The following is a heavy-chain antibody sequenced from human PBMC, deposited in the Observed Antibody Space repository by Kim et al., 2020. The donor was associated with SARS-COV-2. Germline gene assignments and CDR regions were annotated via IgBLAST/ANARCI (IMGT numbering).Heavy chain of an antibody. Sequence: GGSLRLSCAASGFIFSDYYMTWIRQAPGKGLEWVSYISSSGSYVKYADAVKGRFTISRKNAKNSLYLQMSSLRAEDTALYYCARVPFGDLSAYYFDLWGQGTLVTVSS. J-gene: IGHJ4*02. V-gene: IGHV3-11*01. CDR1: GFIFSDYY. CDR3: ARVPFGDLSAYYFDL. D-gene: IGHD3-10*01. CDR2: ISSSGSYV.